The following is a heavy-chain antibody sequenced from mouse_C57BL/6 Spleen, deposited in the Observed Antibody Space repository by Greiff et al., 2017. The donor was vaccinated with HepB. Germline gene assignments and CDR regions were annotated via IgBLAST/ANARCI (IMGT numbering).Heavy chain of an antibody. CDR2: ISDGGSYT. V-gene: IGHV5-4*01. CDR1: GFTFSSYA. CDR3: AREGGNGFWGVY. D-gene: IGHD4-1*01. Sequence: EVKLMESGGGLVKPGGSLKLSCAASGFTFSSYAMSWVRQTPEKRLEWVATISDGGSYTYYPDNVKGRFTISRDNSKNNLYLQMSHLKSEDTAMYYCAREGGNGFWGVYWGQGTLVTVS. J-gene: IGHJ3*01.